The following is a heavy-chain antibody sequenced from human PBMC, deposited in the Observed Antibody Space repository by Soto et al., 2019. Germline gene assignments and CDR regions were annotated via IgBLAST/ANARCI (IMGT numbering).Heavy chain of an antibody. V-gene: IGHV3-48*01. Sequence: TGGSLRLSCAASGFIFGAHAMNWVRQAPGKGLEWVSYISSSSTIYYADSVKGRFTISRDNAKNSLYLQMNSLRAEDTAVYYCARDLNLGSFEYWGQGTLVTVSS. CDR3: ARDLNLGSFEY. J-gene: IGHJ4*02. CDR1: GFIFGAHA. CDR2: ISSSSTI.